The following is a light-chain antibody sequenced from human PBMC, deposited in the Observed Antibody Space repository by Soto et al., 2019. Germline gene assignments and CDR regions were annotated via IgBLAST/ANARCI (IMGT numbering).Light chain of an antibody. CDR3: RSFTSNRIYV. CDR2: GVT. Sequence: QSSLTQPSCVSGSPGQSITISCTGNHNDIGTYDYVSWYQQHPGRAPRLLIHGVTTRPSGISGRFSASKSGLTASLTISGLQPEDEADYYRRSFTSNRIYVFGPGTKVTVL. V-gene: IGLV2-14*03. CDR1: HNDIGTYDY. J-gene: IGLJ1*01.